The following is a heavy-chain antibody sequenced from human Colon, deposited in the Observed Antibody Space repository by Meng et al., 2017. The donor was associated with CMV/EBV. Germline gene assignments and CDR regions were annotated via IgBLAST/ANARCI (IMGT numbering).Heavy chain of an antibody. D-gene: IGHD3-10*01. V-gene: IGHV3-11*01. Sequence: GGSLRLSCAASGFTFSDYYMSWIRQAPGKGLEWVSYISSSGSTIYYADSVKGRFTISGDNAKNSLYLQLNGLRAEDTAVYYCARDGLTMVRGSDVYYYYYGMDVWGQGTTVTVSS. J-gene: IGHJ6*02. CDR1: GFTFSDYY. CDR2: ISSSGSTI. CDR3: ARDGLTMVRGSDVYYYYYGMDV.